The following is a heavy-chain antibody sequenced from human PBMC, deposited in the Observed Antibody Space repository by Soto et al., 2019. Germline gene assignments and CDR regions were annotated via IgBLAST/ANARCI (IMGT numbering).Heavy chain of an antibody. CDR1: GGSISSTNW. CDR3: ARRGGYYYDTSAYYLFDY. J-gene: IGHJ4*02. D-gene: IGHD3-22*01. V-gene: IGHV4-4*02. Sequence: SETLSLTCAVSGGSISSTNWWSWVRQPPGKGLEWIGEVYHSGSINYNPSLKSRVTISVDKSKNQFSLKLSSVTAADTAVYYCARRGGYYYDTSAYYLFDYWGQGTLVTVSS. CDR2: VYHSGSI.